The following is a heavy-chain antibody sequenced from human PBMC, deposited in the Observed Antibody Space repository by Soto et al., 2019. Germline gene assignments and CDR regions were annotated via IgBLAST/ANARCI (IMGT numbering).Heavy chain of an antibody. V-gene: IGHV3-30-3*01. CDR2: ISYDGNTK. J-gene: IGHJ4*02. CDR3: AKETSAYEIDY. Sequence: QVQLVESGGGVVQPGRSLRLSCAASGFIFSGYAMHWVRQAPGKGLEWVAVISYDGNTKYYEDTVKGRFTVSRDNSKNTRKVQMNNLSAEDTAMYYCAKETSAYEIDYWGQGTLVTVSS. D-gene: IGHD5-12*01. CDR1: GFIFSGYA.